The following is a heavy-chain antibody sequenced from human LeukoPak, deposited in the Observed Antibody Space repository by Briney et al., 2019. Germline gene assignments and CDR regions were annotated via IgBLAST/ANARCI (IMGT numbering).Heavy chain of an antibody. D-gene: IGHD3-22*01. CDR3: AKEENYYDSSGYRHNAY. Sequence: PGGSLRLSCAASGFTFSSYAMSWVRQAPGKGLEWVSAISGSGGRTYYADSVKGRFTISRDNSKNTLYLQMNNLRAEDTAVYYCAKEENYYDSSGYRHNAYWGQGTLVTVSS. J-gene: IGHJ4*02. CDR1: GFTFSSYA. CDR2: ISGSGGRT. V-gene: IGHV3-23*01.